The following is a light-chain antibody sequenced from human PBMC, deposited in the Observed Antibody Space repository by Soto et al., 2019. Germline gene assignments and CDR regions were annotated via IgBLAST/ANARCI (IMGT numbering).Light chain of an antibody. CDR3: CSYVGSSTYV. CDR2: DVS. Sequence: QSVLTQPRSVSGSPGQAVTFSCTGTNSDVGGYNYVSWYQQHPDKAPKLMIYDVSKRPSGVPDRFSGSKSGNTASLTISGLQAEDEADYYCCSYVGSSTYVFGTGTKVTVL. CDR1: NSDVGGYNY. V-gene: IGLV2-11*01. J-gene: IGLJ1*01.